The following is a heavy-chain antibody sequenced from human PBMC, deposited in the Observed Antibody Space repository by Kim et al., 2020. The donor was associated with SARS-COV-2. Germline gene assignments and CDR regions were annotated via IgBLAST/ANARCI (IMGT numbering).Heavy chain of an antibody. CDR3: ARGPMIGTPRDAFDI. J-gene: IGHJ3*02. Sequence: DSVKGRFTISRDNAKNSLYLQMNSLRAEDTAVYYCARGPMIGTPRDAFDIWGQGTMVTVSS. V-gene: IGHV3-21*01. D-gene: IGHD3-22*01.